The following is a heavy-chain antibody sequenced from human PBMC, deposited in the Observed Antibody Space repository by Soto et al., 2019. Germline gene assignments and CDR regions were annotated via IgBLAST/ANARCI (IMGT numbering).Heavy chain of an antibody. CDR2: INPNSGGT. CDR3: ATTTIKRGYCSSTSCFNYGMDV. D-gene: IGHD2-2*01. Sequence: GASVKVSCKASGYTFTGYYMHWVRQAPGQGLEWMGWINPNSGGTNYAQKFQGWVTMTRDTSISTAYMELSRLRSDDTAVYYCATTTIKRGYCSSTSCFNYGMDVWGQGTTVTVSS. CDR1: GYTFTGYY. J-gene: IGHJ6*02. V-gene: IGHV1-2*04.